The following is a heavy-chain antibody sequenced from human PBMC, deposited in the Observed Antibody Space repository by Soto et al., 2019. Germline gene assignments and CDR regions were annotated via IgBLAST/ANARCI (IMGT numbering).Heavy chain of an antibody. Sequence: QVQLQESGPGLVKPSQTLSLTCTVSSGSLSSGGYYWSWIRQHPGKGLEWIGYIYYTGSPYYNPSLKSRVTISVDKSQDQFSLRLTSVTAADTAIYYCARQNPYSTGSYYFDYWGQGTLVTISA. V-gene: IGHV4-31*03. CDR1: SGSLSSGGYY. CDR3: ARQNPYSTGSYYFDY. D-gene: IGHD6-19*01. J-gene: IGHJ4*02. CDR2: IYYTGSP.